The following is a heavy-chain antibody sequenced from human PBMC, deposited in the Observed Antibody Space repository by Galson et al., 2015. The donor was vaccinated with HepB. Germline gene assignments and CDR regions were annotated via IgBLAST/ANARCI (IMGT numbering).Heavy chain of an antibody. J-gene: IGHJ6*02. CDR1: GFTFSSYG. Sequence: SLRLSCAASGFTFSSYGMHWVRQAPGKGLEWVAVIWYDGSNKYYADSVKGRFTISRDNSKNTLYLQMNSLRAEDTAVYYCARVGGYGSDLYYYYYGMDVWGQGTTVTVSS. D-gene: IGHD1-26*01. CDR3: ARVGGYGSDLYYYYYGMDV. V-gene: IGHV3-33*01. CDR2: IWYDGSNK.